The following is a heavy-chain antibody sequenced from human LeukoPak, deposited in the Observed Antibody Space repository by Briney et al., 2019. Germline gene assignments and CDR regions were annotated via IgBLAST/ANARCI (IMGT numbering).Heavy chain of an antibody. CDR2: ISGSGGST. CDR1: GFTFSSYA. Sequence: GGSLGLSCAASGFTFSSYAMSWVRQAPGKGLEWVSAISGSGGSTYYADSVKGRFTISRDNSKNTLYLQMNSLRAEDTAVYYCAKDRGYNWNPLPQKNVAFDIWGQGTMVTVSS. V-gene: IGHV3-23*01. CDR3: AKDRGYNWNPLPQKNVAFDI. J-gene: IGHJ3*02. D-gene: IGHD1-20*01.